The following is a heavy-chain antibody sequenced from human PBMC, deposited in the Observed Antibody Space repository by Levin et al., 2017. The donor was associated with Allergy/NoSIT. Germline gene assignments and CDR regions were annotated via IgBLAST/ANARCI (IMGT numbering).Heavy chain of an antibody. CDR2: INHSGST. Sequence: RASETLSLTCAVYGGSFSGYYWSWIRQPPGKGLEWIGEINHSGSTNYNPSLKSRVTISVDTSKNQFSLKLSSVTAADTAVYYCAREALDCSSTSCYGNWFDPWGQGTLVTVSS. CDR1: GGSFSGYY. D-gene: IGHD2-2*01. V-gene: IGHV4-34*01. CDR3: AREALDCSSTSCYGNWFDP. J-gene: IGHJ5*02.